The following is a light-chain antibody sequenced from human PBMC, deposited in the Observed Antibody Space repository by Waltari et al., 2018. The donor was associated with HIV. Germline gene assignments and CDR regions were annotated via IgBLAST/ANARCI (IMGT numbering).Light chain of an antibody. J-gene: IGKJ3*01. V-gene: IGKV1-39*01. Sequence: DIQVTQSPSSLSASVGDRVTIICRTSENINTFLNWFQQKPGKIPRLVIYGASRLESGVPSRFRGTGSGTEFSLTISGLQPEDFATYYCLQGYSSILTFGPGTKVEVK. CDR2: GAS. CDR3: LQGYSSILT. CDR1: ENINTF.